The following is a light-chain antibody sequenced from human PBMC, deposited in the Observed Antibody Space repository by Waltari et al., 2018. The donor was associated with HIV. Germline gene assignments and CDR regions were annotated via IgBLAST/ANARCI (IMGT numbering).Light chain of an antibody. Sequence: QSVLSQPPSASGTPGQRVTISCSGSTSTIGSTYVYWFKQFPGTTPKLLIFNNNQRPSGVPERFSGSKSGTSASLAISGLRSEDEGDYYCAAWDDSLSGQGVFGTGTKVTVL. CDR1: TSTIGSTY. CDR3: AAWDDSLSGQGV. V-gene: IGLV1-47*01. CDR2: NNN. J-gene: IGLJ1*01.